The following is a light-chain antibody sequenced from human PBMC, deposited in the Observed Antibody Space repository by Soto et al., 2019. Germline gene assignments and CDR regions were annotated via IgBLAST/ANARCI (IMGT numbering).Light chain of an antibody. CDR2: EAT. CDR1: SSDIGSYNL. Sequence: QSVLTQPASVSGSPGQSITISCTGTSSDIGSYNLVSWYQQHPGKAPKLMIYEATKRPSGVSNRFSGSKSGNTASLTISGLQAEDEADYYCCLYAGSSTVIFGGGTKLTVL. CDR3: CLYAGSSTVI. V-gene: IGLV2-23*02. J-gene: IGLJ2*01.